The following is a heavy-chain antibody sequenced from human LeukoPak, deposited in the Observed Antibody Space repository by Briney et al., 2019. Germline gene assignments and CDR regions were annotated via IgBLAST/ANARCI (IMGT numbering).Heavy chain of an antibody. CDR3: ARDRDSGDYTAAPGDY. CDR1: GFTFSSYA. Sequence: GRSLRLSCAASGFTFSSYAMHWVRQAPGKGLEWVAVISYDGGNKYYADSVKGRFTISRDSAKNSLYLQMNSLRDEDTAVYYCARDRDSGDYTAAPGDYWGQGTLVTVSS. V-gene: IGHV3-30*04. D-gene: IGHD4-17*01. CDR2: ISYDGGNK. J-gene: IGHJ4*02.